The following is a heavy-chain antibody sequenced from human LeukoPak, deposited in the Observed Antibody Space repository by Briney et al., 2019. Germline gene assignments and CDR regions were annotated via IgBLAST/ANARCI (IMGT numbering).Heavy chain of an antibody. D-gene: IGHD1-1*01. CDR1: GFTFSSYG. CDR3: ARDNPELNWFDP. CDR2: ISSSSSYI. V-gene: IGHV3-21*01. J-gene: IGHJ5*02. Sequence: GGSLRLSCAASGFTFSSYGMHWVRQAPGKGLEWVSSISSSSSYIYYADSVKGRFTISRDNAKNSLYLQMNSLRAEDTAVYYCARDNPELNWFDPWGQGTLVTVSS.